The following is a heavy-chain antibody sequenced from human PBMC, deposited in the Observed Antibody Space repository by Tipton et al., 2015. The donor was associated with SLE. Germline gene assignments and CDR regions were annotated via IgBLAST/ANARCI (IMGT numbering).Heavy chain of an antibody. CDR3: AKGTDSSLDY. J-gene: IGHJ4*02. D-gene: IGHD6-13*01. CDR2: ISGSGDSA. V-gene: IGHV3-23*01. Sequence: SLRLSCAASGFTFSSYAMSWVRQAPGKGPECVSGISGSGDSADYADSVKGRFVIFRDNSKNTLYVQMNSLRVEDTAVYYCAKGTDSSLDYWGQGTLVTVSS. CDR1: GFTFSSYA.